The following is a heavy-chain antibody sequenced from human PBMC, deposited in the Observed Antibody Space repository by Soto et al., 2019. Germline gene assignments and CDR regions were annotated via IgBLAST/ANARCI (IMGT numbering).Heavy chain of an antibody. J-gene: IGHJ6*02. CDR1: GGSISSSSHY. CDR2: IYYSGST. D-gene: IGHD2-15*01. Sequence: SETLSLTCTVSGGSISSSSHYWGWIRQPPGKGLEWIGSIYYSGSTYYNPSLKSRVTISVDTSKNQFSLKLSSVTAADTAVYYCASRGGRYCSGGSCYYYGMDVWGQGTTVTVSS. CDR3: ASRGGRYCSGGSCYYYGMDV. V-gene: IGHV4-39*01.